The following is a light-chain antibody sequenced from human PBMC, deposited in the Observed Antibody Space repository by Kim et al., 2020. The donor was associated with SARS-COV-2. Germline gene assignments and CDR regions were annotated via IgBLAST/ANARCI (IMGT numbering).Light chain of an antibody. J-gene: IGLJ3*02. V-gene: IGLV1-44*01. CDR3: AVWDDSLNGRV. Sequence: GQRVNISCLRIYAHIGSNPISWDQQAPGAAPTLLIYSNNQRPSGVPARFSGSKSGASASLAISGIQSEDAADYYCAVWDDSLNGRVFGGGTQLTVL. CDR1: YAHIGSNP. CDR2: SNN.